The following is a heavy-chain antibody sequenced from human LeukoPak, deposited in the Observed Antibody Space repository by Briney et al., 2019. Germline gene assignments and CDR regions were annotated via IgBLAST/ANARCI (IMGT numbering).Heavy chain of an antibody. D-gene: IGHD3-3*01. CDR3: ARVSQRFPDS. Sequence: GGSLRLSCAASGFTFSSYGMSWVRRGPGKGLEWVSGISGSGGTTYYADSVKGRFTISRDNSKNTLYLQMSSLRAEDTAVYYCARVSQRFPDSWGQGTLVTVSS. CDR1: GFTFSSYG. V-gene: IGHV3-23*01. CDR2: ISGSGGTT. J-gene: IGHJ4*02.